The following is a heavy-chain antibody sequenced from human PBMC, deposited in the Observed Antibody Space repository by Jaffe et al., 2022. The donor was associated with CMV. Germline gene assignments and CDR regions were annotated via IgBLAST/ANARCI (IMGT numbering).Heavy chain of an antibody. CDR2: IYWNDDK. CDR3: AHRLGYCTNGVCLEGWYGMDV. CDR1: GFSLSTSGVG. V-gene: IGHV2-5*01. D-gene: IGHD2-8*01. Sequence: QITLKESGPTLVKPTQTLTLTCTFSGFSLSTSGVGVGWIRQPPGKALEWLALIYWNDDKRYSPSLKSRLTITKDTSKNQVVLTMTNMDPVDTATYYCAHRLGYCTNGVCLEGWYGMDVWGQGTTVTVSS. J-gene: IGHJ6*02.